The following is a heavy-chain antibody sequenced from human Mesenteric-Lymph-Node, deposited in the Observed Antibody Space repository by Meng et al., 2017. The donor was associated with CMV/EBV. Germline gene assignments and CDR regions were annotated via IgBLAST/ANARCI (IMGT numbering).Heavy chain of an antibody. D-gene: IGHD6-19*01. Sequence: GESLKISCAASGFTFSSYGMHWVRQAPGKGLEWVSRINSDGSSTSYADSVKGRFTISRDNAKNTLYLQMDSLRAEDTAVYYCATGYSSGWHPLIDLWGQGTLVTVSS. J-gene: IGHJ5*02. CDR3: ATGYSSGWHPLIDL. CDR2: INSDGSST. V-gene: IGHV3-74*01. CDR1: GFTFSSYG.